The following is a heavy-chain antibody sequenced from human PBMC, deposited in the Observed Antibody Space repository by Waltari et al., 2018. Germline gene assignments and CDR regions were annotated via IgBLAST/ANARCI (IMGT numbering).Heavy chain of an antibody. CDR3: ARARNVYGGVEY. Sequence: QVQLQESGPGLVKPSETLSLTCIVSGGSTSSYWWTWIRQPPGKGLEWIGYIYYSGSTNHNPSLKSRVTISIDTSKNQFSLRLTAVTAADTAGYYCARARNVYGGVEYWGRGTLVTVSS. D-gene: IGHD3-16*01. V-gene: IGHV4-59*01. J-gene: IGHJ4*02. CDR2: IYYSGST. CDR1: GGSTSSYW.